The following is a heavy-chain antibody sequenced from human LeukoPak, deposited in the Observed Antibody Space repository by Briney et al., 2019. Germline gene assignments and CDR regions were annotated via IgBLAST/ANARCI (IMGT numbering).Heavy chain of an antibody. CDR2: INPSGGNT. Sequence: ASVKVSCKASGYTFTSYYIHWVRQAPGQGLEWMGIINPSGGNTDYAQKFQGRVTVTRDTSTSTVYVELSSLRSEDTAIYYCARPLAPVMLNAFDIWGQGTMVTVSS. V-gene: IGHV1-46*01. CDR1: GYTFTSYY. CDR3: ARPLAPVMLNAFDI. D-gene: IGHD2-8*01. J-gene: IGHJ3*02.